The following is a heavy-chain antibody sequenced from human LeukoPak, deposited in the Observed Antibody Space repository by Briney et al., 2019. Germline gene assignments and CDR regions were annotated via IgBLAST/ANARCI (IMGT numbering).Heavy chain of an antibody. D-gene: IGHD1-1*01. J-gene: IGHJ4*02. Sequence: GGSLRLSCAASGFTFNSFAMSWVRQAPGKGLEWVSAISGSGDSTYYADSVKGRFTISRDNFKNTLYLQMNSLRVEDTAVYYCAKGHSAHGTGFDCWGQGTLVIVSS. V-gene: IGHV3-23*01. CDR3: AKGHSAHGTGFDC. CDR2: ISGSGDST. CDR1: GFTFNSFA.